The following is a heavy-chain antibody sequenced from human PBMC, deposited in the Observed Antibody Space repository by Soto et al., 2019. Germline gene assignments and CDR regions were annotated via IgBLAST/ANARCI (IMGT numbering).Heavy chain of an antibody. V-gene: IGHV4-59*08. CDR2: IYYSGST. CDR1: GGSISSYY. D-gene: IGHD1-1*01. J-gene: IGHJ5*02. CDR3: ARLKVERRAFDP. Sequence: PSETLSLTCTFSGGSISSYYWSLIRQPPGKGLEWIGYIYYSGSTNYNPSLKSRVTISVDTSKNQFSLKLSSVTAADTAVYYCARLKVERRAFDPWGQGTLVTVSS.